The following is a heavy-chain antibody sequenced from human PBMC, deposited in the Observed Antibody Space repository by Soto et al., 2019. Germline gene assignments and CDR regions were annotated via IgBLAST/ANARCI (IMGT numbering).Heavy chain of an antibody. J-gene: IGHJ6*02. CDR2: INHSGST. CDR1: GGSFSGYY. D-gene: IGHD1-26*01. V-gene: IGHV4-34*01. Sequence: LSLTCAVYGGSFSGYYWSWIRQPPGKGLEWIGEINHSGSTNYNPSLKSRVTISVDTSKNQFSLKLSSVTAADTAVYYCARGGGRYYYYYYGTDVWGQGTTVTVSS. CDR3: ARGGGRYYYYYYGTDV.